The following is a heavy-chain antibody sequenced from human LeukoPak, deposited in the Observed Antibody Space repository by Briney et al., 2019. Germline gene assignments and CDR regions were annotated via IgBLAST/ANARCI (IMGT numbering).Heavy chain of an antibody. J-gene: IGHJ4*02. Sequence: GSLRLSCAASGFNYSSYTMNWVRQAPGKGLEWLGYIFYSGSTTYNPSLKSRLTISLDTSKNQFSLSLTSVTAADTAVYYCARTGTSGSFSDYWGQGMLVTVSS. CDR1: GFNYSSYT. D-gene: IGHD3-10*01. V-gene: IGHV4-59*01. CDR2: IFYSGST. CDR3: ARTGTSGSFSDY.